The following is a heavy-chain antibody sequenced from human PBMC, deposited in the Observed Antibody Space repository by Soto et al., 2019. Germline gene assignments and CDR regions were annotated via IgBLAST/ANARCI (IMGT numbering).Heavy chain of an antibody. D-gene: IGHD6-19*01. J-gene: IGHJ4*02. CDR3: ARDVVTTQWYFDN. V-gene: IGHV3-30-3*01. Sequence: QVQLMESGGGVVQPWGSLRLSSAASGFTFSSFSMHWFRQAPGKGLEWVAVTSSNGAIQYYADFVKGRFTISRDNTKNALDLQMNSLRPEDTAVYYWARDVVTTQWYFDNWGQGIPVIGSS. CDR1: GFTFSSFS. CDR2: TSSNGAIQ.